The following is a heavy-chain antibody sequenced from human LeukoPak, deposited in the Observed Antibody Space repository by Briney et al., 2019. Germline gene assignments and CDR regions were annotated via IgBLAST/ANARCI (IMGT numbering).Heavy chain of an antibody. CDR1: DDSFSSHY. V-gene: IGHV4-59*11. CDR3: ARDLVTVTKGFDI. CDR2: ISYIGST. J-gene: IGHJ3*02. Sequence: PSETLSLTCAVSDDSFSSHYWTWIRQPPEKGLEWIGYISYIGSTNYNPSLKSRVTISIDTSKNQFSLKLSSVTAADTAVYYCARDLVTVTKGFDIWGQGTMVSVSS. D-gene: IGHD4-17*01.